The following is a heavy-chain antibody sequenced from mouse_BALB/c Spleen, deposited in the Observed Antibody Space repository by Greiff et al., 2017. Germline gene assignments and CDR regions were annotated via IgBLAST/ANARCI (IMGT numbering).Heavy chain of an antibody. CDR3: ARCWDEGYFDY. CDR2: ISYSGST. CDR1: GYSITSDYA. Sequence: EVQLQESGPGLVKPSQSLSLTCTVTGYSITSDYAWNWIRQFPGNKLEWMGYISYSGSTSYNPSLKSRISITRDTSKNQFFLQLNSVTTEDTATYYCARCWDEGYFDYWGQGTTLTVSS. D-gene: IGHD4-1*01. J-gene: IGHJ2*01. V-gene: IGHV3-2*02.